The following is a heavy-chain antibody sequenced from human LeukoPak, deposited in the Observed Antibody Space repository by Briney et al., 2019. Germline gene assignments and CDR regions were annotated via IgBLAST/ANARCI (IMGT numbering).Heavy chain of an antibody. CDR1: GGSISSGSYY. CDR2: IYTSGST. J-gene: IGHJ4*02. V-gene: IGHV4-61*02. CDR3: ARDPDY. Sequence: SQTLSLTCTVSGGSISSGSYYWSWIRQPAGKGLEWIGRIYTSGSTNYNPSLKSRVTISVDTSKNQFSLKLSSVTAADTAVYYCARDPDYWGQGTLVTVP.